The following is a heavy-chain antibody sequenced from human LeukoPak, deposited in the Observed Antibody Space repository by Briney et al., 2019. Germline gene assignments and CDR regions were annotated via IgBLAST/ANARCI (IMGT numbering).Heavy chain of an antibody. CDR1: GGTFSSYA. J-gene: IGHJ6*02. D-gene: IGHD6-13*01. V-gene: IGHV1-69*04. CDR3: AQSWGGIAAAGNLYYYGMDV. CDR2: IIPILGIA. Sequence: EASVKVSCKASGGTFSSYAISWVRQAPGQGLEWMGRIIPILGIANYAQKFQGRVTITADKSTSTAYMELSSLRSEDTAVYYCAQSWGGIAAAGNLYYYGMDVWGQGTTVTVSS.